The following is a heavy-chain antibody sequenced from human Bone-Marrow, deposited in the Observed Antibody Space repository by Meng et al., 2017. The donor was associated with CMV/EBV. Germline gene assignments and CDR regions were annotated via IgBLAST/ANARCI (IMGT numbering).Heavy chain of an antibody. D-gene: IGHD6-6*01. CDR1: GFTFSDYY. CDR2: ISSSGSTI. J-gene: IGHJ6*02. V-gene: IGHV3-11*04. Sequence: GGSLRLSCAASGFTFSDYYMSWIRQAPGKGLEWVSYISSSGSTIYYADSVKGRFTISRDNAKNSLYLQTNSLRAEDTAVYYCAREASSSSSNAYYYYYGMNVWGQGPT. CDR3: AREASSSSSNAYYYYYGMNV.